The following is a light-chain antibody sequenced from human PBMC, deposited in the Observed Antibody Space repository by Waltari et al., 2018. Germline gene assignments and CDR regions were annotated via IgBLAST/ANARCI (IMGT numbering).Light chain of an antibody. CDR3: QQSYSTLVT. CDR1: QNIKNY. Sequence: DIQMTKSPSSLYASVGDRVTSTCRASQNIKNYLNWYQQQPGKAPKLLIYAASNLQSGVPSRFSGSGSGTDLTLTISSLQPEDFATYYCQQSYSTLVTFGQGTKLEIK. J-gene: IGKJ2*01. V-gene: IGKV1-39*01. CDR2: AAS.